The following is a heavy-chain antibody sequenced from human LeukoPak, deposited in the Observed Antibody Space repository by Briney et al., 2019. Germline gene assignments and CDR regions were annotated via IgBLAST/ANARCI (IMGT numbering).Heavy chain of an antibody. Sequence: SETLSLTCTVSGGSISSGGYYWSWIRQPPGKGLEWIGYIYHSGSTYYNPSLKSRVTISVDRSKNQFSLKLNSVTAADTAVYYCARLDSGGYYLWYFDYWGQGTLVTVSS. CDR3: ARLDSGGYYLWYFDY. CDR1: GGSISSGGYY. D-gene: IGHD3-22*01. CDR2: IYHSGST. V-gene: IGHV4-30-2*01. J-gene: IGHJ4*02.